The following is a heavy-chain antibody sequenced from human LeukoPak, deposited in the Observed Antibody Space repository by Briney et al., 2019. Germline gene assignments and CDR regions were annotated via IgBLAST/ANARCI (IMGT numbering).Heavy chain of an antibody. CDR1: GGSFSGYY. CDR2: INHSGST. CDR3: ARGIVVVTAKPKNWFDP. Sequence: SETLSLTCAVYGGSFSGYYWSWIRQPPGKGPEWIGEINHSGSTNYNPSLKSRVTISVDTSKNQFSLKLSSVTAADTAVYYCARGIVVVTAKPKNWFDPWGQGTLVTVSS. D-gene: IGHD2-21*02. V-gene: IGHV4-34*01. J-gene: IGHJ5*02.